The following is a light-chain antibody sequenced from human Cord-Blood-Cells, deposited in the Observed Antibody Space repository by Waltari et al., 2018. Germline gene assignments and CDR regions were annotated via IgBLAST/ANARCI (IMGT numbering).Light chain of an antibody. V-gene: IGKV3-20*01. CDR3: QQYGSSPYT. CDR1: QSVSSSY. J-gene: IGKJ2*01. CDR2: GAS. Sequence: EIVLTRSPGTLSLSPGERATLPCRASQSVSSSYLAWYQQQPGQAPRLLISGASSRATGIADRFSGSGSGTDFTLTISRLEAEDFAVYYCQQYGSSPYTFGQGTKREIK.